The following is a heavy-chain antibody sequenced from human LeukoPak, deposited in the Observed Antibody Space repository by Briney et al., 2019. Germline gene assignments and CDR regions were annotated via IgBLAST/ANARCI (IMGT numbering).Heavy chain of an antibody. CDR1: GFTFSSYA. CDR3: AKVSVVAGRNAFDI. Sequence: GGSLRLSCAASGFTFSSYAMSWVRQAPGKGLEWVSAISGSGTSTYYADSVKGRFTISRDNSKNMLYLQMNSLRVEDTAIYYCAKVSVVAGRNAFDIWGQGTMVTVSS. V-gene: IGHV3-23*01. CDR2: ISGSGTST. J-gene: IGHJ3*02. D-gene: IGHD3-22*01.